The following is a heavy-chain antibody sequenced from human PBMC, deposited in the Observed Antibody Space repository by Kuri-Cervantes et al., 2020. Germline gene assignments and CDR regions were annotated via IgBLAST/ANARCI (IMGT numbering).Heavy chain of an antibody. CDR3: ARGPITMVRGVIITAYFDY. V-gene: IGHV1-18*04. J-gene: IGHJ4*02. CDR2: ISAYNGNT. Sequence: ASVKVSCKASGYTFTGCYMHWVRQAPGQGLEWMGWISAYNGNTNYAQKLQGRVTMTTDTSTSTAYMELGGLRPDDTAVYYCARGPITMVRGVIITAYFDYWGQGTLVTVSS. CDR1: GYTFTGCY. D-gene: IGHD3-10*01.